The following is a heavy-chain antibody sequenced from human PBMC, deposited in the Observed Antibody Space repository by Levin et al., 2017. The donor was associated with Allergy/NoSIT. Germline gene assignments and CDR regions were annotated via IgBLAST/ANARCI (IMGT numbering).Heavy chain of an antibody. D-gene: IGHD6-13*01. CDR3: AKDSSMAAANRGYYLDY. J-gene: IGHJ4*02. V-gene: IGHV3-30*18. Sequence: PGGSLRLSCAASGFTFSNYGMHWVRQAPGKGLEWVAVISYDGSNKYYGDSVKGRFTISRDNSKNTLYLQMNSLRAEDTAVYYCAKDSSMAAANRGYYLDYWGRGTQVTVSS. CDR1: GFTFSNYG. CDR2: ISYDGSNK.